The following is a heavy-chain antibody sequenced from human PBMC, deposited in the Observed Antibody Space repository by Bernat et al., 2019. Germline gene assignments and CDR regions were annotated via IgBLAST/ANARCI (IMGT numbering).Heavy chain of an antibody. D-gene: IGHD3-10*01. CDR3: ARVRVNYYGSGSPPYYYYGMDV. J-gene: IGHJ6*02. V-gene: IGHV1-69*01. Sequence: QVQLVQSGAEVKKPGSSVKVSCKASGGTFSSYAISWVRQAPGQGLEWMGGIIPIFGTANYAQKCQGRVTITADESTRTAYMELSSLRSEDTAVYYCARVRVNYYGSGSPPYYYYGMDVWGQGTTVTVSS. CDR2: IIPIFGTA. CDR1: GGTFSSYA.